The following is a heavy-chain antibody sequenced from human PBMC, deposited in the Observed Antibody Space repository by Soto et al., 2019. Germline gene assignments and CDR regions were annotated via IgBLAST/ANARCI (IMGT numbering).Heavy chain of an antibody. V-gene: IGHV3-48*02. D-gene: IGHD2-2*01. CDR1: GFTFSSYS. CDR3: ARGRYCSSTSCQYYYYYGMDV. Sequence: PGGSLRLSCAASGFTFSSYSMNWVRQAPGKGLEWVSYISSSSSTIYYADSVKGRFTISRDNAKNSLYLQMNSLRDEDTAVYYCARGRYCSSTSCQYYYYYGMDVWGQGTTGTVSS. J-gene: IGHJ6*02. CDR2: ISSSSSTI.